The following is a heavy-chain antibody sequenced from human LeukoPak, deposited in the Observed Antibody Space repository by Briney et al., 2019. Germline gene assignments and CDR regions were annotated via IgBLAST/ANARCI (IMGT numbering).Heavy chain of an antibody. V-gene: IGHV4-4*07. CDR1: GGSISSYY. CDR3: AKAPPKEHDFWSGYYNYMDV. CDR2: IYTSGST. Sequence: SETLSLTCTVSGGSISSYYWSWIRQPAGKGLEWIGRIYTSGSTNYNPSLKSRVTMSADTSKNQFSLKLSSVTAADTAVYYCAKAPPKEHDFWSGYYNYMDVWGKGTTVTVSS. D-gene: IGHD3-3*01. J-gene: IGHJ6*03.